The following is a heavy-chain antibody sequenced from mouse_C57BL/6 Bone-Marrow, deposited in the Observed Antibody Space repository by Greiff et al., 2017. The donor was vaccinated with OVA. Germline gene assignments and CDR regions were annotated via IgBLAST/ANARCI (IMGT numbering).Heavy chain of an antibody. CDR2: IDPSDSYT. Sequence: QVQLKQPGAELVKPGASVKLSCKASGYTFTSYWMQWVKQRPGQGLEWIGEIDPSDSYTNYNQKFKGKATLTVDTSSSTAYMQLSSLTSEDSAVYYCARVTTVAYAMDYWGQGTSVTVSS. V-gene: IGHV1-50*01. CDR1: GYTFTSYW. D-gene: IGHD1-1*01. J-gene: IGHJ4*01. CDR3: ARVTTVAYAMDY.